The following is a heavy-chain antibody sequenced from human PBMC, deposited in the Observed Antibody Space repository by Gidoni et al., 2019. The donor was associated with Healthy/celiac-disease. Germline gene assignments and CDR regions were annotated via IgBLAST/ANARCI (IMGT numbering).Heavy chain of an antibody. CDR2: IYSGCST. V-gene: IGHV3-66*02. Sequence: EVQLVESGGGLVQPGGSLRLSCAASGFTVSSNYVRWVRQAPGKGLEWVSVIYSGCSTYYADSVKGRFTISRDNSKNTLYLQMNSLRAEDTAVYYCARDFLVVVTATQYYYYGMDVWGQGTTVTVSS. D-gene: IGHD2-21*02. CDR3: ARDFLVVVTATQYYYYGMDV. J-gene: IGHJ6*02. CDR1: GFTVSSNY.